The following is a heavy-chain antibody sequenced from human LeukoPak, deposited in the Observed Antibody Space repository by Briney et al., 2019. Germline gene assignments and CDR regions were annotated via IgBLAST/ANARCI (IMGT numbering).Heavy chain of an antibody. Sequence: GASVKVSCKASGGTFSSYAISWVRQAPGQGLEWMGGIIPIFGTANYAQKFQGRVTITTDESTSTAYMELSSLRSEDTAVYYCARAVVETRFDAFDIWGQGTTVTVSS. D-gene: IGHD5-24*01. J-gene: IGHJ3*02. V-gene: IGHV1-69*05. CDR1: GGTFSSYA. CDR2: IIPIFGTA. CDR3: ARAVVETRFDAFDI.